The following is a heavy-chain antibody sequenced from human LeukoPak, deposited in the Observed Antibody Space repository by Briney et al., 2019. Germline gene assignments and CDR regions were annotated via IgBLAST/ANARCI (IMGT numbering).Heavy chain of an antibody. D-gene: IGHD6-13*01. V-gene: IGHV3-30*04. Sequence: GGTLRLSCAASGFTFSSYSMHWVRQAPGKGLEWVAVISYDGSNKYYADSVKGRFTISRDNSKNTLYLQMNSLRAEDTAVYYCAREWQQLVPCFDYWGQGILVTVSS. CDR1: GFTFSSYS. CDR3: AREWQQLVPCFDY. CDR2: ISYDGSNK. J-gene: IGHJ4*02.